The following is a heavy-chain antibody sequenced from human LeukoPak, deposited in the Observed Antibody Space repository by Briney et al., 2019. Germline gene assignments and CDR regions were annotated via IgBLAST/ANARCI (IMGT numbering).Heavy chain of an antibody. V-gene: IGHV5-51*01. CDR3: ARQPIAAAHPFNWFDP. J-gene: IGHJ5*02. CDR2: IYPGDSDT. Sequence: GESLKISCKGSGYRFTSYWIGWVRQMPGKGLEWMGIIYPGDSDTRYSPSFQGQVTISADKSISTAYLQWSSLKASDTAMYYCARQPIAAAHPFNWFDPWGQGTLVTVSS. D-gene: IGHD6-13*01. CDR1: GYRFTSYW.